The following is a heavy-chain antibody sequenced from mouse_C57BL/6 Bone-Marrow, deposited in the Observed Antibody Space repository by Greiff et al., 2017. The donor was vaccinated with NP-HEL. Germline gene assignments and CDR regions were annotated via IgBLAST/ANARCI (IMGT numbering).Heavy chain of an antibody. V-gene: IGHV1-66*01. CDR3: ARRDYDGDY. Sequence: VQLQQSGPELVKPGASVKISCKASGYSFTSYYIHWVKQRPGQGLEWIGWIYPGGGNTKYNEKFKGKATLTADTSSSTAYMQLSSLTSEDSAVYYCARRDYDGDYWGQGTTLTVSS. CDR1: GYSFTSYY. D-gene: IGHD2-4*01. CDR2: IYPGGGNT. J-gene: IGHJ2*01.